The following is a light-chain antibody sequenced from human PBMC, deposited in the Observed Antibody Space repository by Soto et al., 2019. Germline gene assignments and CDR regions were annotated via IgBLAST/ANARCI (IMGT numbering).Light chain of an antibody. J-gene: IGLJ2*01. CDR2: DNN. CDR3: GTWDFSLNNGRV. V-gene: IGLV1-51*01. CDR1: SSNIGRNY. Sequence: QSVLTQPPSVSAAPGQTVTISYSGSSSNIGRNYVSWYQQLPGTAPKLLIYDNNKRPSGIPDRFSGSKSGTSATLGITGLQTGDEADYYCGTWDFSLNNGRVFGGGTKLTVL.